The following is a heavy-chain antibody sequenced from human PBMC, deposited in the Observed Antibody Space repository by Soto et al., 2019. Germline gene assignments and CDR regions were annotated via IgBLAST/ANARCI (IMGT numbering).Heavy chain of an antibody. CDR1: GFTFSSSG. V-gene: IGHV3-33*01. D-gene: IGHD3-22*01. J-gene: IGHJ4*02. Sequence: GGSLRLSCAASGFTFSSSGMHWVRQAPGKGLEWVAVIWCDGSNKYYADSVKGRFTISRDNSKKTLYLQMNSLRAEDTAVYYCATSDSSGYYPFDYWGQGTLVTVSS. CDR2: IWCDGSNK. CDR3: ATSDSSGYYPFDY.